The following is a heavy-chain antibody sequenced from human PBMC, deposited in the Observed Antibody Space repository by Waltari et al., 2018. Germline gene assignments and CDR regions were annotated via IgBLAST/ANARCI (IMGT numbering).Heavy chain of an antibody. CDR3: AKEGGSGYYRFDY. D-gene: IGHD3-22*01. V-gene: IGHV5-51*01. Sequence: EVQLVQSGAEVKRPGESLKISCKTSGYSFTSYWISWVRQMPGKGLEWMGAIDPSDSDTRYSPSFQGQVTISADKSISTAYLQWSSLKASDSATYYCAKEGGSGYYRFDYWGQGVLVTVSS. J-gene: IGHJ4*02. CDR1: GYSFTSYW. CDR2: IDPSDSDT.